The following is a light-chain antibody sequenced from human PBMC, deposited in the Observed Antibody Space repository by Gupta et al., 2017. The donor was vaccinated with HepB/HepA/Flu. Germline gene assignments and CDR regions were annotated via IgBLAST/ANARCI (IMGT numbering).Light chain of an antibody. V-gene: IGKV3-15*01. CDR3: QQYNNWLIT. CDR2: GAS. CDR1: QSVSNN. J-gene: IGKJ5*01. Sequence: EIVMTQSPATLSVSPGERATLSCRTSQSVSNNLAWYQQKPGQAPRLLIYGASTRTTGIPARFSGAGSGTQFTLTISSLKSEDFAVYYCQQYNNWLITFGQGTRLEIK.